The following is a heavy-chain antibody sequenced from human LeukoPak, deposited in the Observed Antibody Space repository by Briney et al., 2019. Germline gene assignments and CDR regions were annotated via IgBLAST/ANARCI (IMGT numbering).Heavy chain of an antibody. V-gene: IGHV1-8*01. J-gene: IGHJ4*02. D-gene: IGHD5-12*01. CDR1: GYTFTSYD. CDR2: MNLNSGHT. CDR3: ARNIVATTNYDY. Sequence: GASVKVSCKASGYTFTSYDINWVRQAPGQGLEWMGWMNLNSGHTGFAQKFQGRVTLTWDTSISTAYMELSSLTSGDTAVYYCARNIVATTNYDYWGQGTLVTVSS.